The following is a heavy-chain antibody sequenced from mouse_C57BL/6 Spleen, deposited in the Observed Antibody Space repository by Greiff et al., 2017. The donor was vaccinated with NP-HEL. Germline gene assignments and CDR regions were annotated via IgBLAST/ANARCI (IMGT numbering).Heavy chain of an antibody. V-gene: IGHV1-55*01. CDR1: GYTFTSYW. CDR2: IYPGSGST. J-gene: IGHJ3*01. D-gene: IGHD1-1*01. Sequence: QVHVKQPGAELVKPGASVKMSCKASGYTFTSYWITWVKQRPGQGLEWIGDIYPGSGSTNYNEKFKSKATLTVDTSSSTAYMQLSSLTSEDSAVYYCARVYGSSPAWFAYWGQGTLVTVSA. CDR3: ARVYGSSPAWFAY.